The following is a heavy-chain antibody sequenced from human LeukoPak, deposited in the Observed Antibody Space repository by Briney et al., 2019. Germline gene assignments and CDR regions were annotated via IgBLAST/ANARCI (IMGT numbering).Heavy chain of an antibody. CDR1: GGSISSYY. J-gene: IGHJ4*02. D-gene: IGHD2-8*01. CDR3: ARQNGVGLFTLP. CDR2: IYYSGST. V-gene: IGHV4-59*05. Sequence: SETLSLTCAVSGGSISSYYWSWIRQPPGKGLEWIGSIYYSGSTYYNPSLKSRVTISVDTSKNQFSLKVTSVTAAYTAVYYCARQNGVGLFTLPGGQGTLVTVSS.